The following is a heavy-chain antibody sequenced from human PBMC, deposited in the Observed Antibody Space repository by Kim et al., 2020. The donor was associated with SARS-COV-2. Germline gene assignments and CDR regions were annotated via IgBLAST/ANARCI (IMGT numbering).Heavy chain of an antibody. V-gene: IGHV4-59*09. J-gene: IGHJ4*02. CDR2: GST. Sequence: GSTKYNPPLKSRVTISLDTSKNQFSLKLSPATAADTAVYYCVGGAGWLPDYWGQGTLVTVSS. CDR3: VGGAGWLPDY. D-gene: IGHD5-12*01.